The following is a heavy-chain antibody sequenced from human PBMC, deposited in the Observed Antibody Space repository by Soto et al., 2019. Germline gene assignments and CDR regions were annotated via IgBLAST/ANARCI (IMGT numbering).Heavy chain of an antibody. V-gene: IGHV4-39*01. CDR1: GSSISSSRWH. CDR3: ARHNGPLYVGYYYDMDV. CDR2: IKYSGTT. J-gene: IGHJ6*02. Sequence: SETLSLTCAVSGSSISSSRWHWGWIRQPPGKGLEWIASIKYSGTTFYNPSLKSRVTISVDTSKNQFSLKLSSVTAADTAVYYCARHNGPLYVGYYYDMDVWGQGNTVTVS. D-gene: IGHD3-16*01.